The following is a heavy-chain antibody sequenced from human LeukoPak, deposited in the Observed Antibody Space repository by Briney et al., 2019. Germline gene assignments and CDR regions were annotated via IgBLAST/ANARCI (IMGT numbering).Heavy chain of an antibody. D-gene: IGHD3-22*01. CDR2: INEDGSER. V-gene: IGHV3-7*03. CDR1: GFTFSNYW. Sequence: GGSLRLSCAASGFTFSNYWMNWVRQAPGKGLEWVATINEDGSERYYMDSMKGRFTISRDNGDNSLYPQMNSLRAEDTAVYYCATASPYCSGDYCRLRFDYWGQGTLVTVSS. J-gene: IGHJ4*02. CDR3: ATASPYCSGDYCRLRFDY.